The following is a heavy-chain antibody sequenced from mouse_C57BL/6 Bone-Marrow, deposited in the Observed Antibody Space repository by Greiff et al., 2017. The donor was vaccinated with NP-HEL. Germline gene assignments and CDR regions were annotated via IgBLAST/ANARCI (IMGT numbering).Heavy chain of an antibody. J-gene: IGHJ3*01. CDR3: ARDSSSWLSY. CDR1: GYTFTSYW. Sequence: QVQLQQSGAELVKPGASVKLSCKASGYTFTSYWMQWVKQRPGQGLEWIGEIDPSDSYTNYNQKFKGKATLTVDTSSSTAYMQLSSLTSEDSAVYYYARDSSSWLSYWGRGTLVTVSA. D-gene: IGHD3-2*01. V-gene: IGHV1-50*01. CDR2: IDPSDSYT.